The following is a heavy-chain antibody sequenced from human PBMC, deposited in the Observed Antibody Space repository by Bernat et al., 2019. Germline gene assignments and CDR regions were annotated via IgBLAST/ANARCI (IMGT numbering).Heavy chain of an antibody. D-gene: IGHD3-10*01. CDR2: ISYDGSNK. Sequence: QVQLVESGGGVVQPGRSLRLSCAASGFTFSSYAMHWVRQAPGKGLGWVAVISYDGSNKYYADSVKGRFTISRDNSKNTLYLQMNSLRAEDTAVYYCAGPPPGLHIVIGAFDIWGQGTMVTVSS. J-gene: IGHJ3*02. V-gene: IGHV3-30-3*01. CDR1: GFTFSSYA. CDR3: AGPPPGLHIVIGAFDI.